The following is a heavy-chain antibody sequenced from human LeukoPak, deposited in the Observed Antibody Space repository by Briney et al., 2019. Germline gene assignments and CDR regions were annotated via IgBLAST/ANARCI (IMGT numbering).Heavy chain of an antibody. V-gene: IGHV3-7*01. CDR1: GFTYNAYW. Sequence: HPGGSLRLSCAASGFTYNAYWMTWVRQAPGKGLEWVANIKQDGSEKHYVDSVKGRFTISRDNAKNSLYLQMNSLRAEDTAVYYCARAMVTSKYGLEYWGQGILVSVSS. J-gene: IGHJ4*02. D-gene: IGHD5-18*01. CDR3: ARAMVTSKYGLEY. CDR2: IKQDGSEK.